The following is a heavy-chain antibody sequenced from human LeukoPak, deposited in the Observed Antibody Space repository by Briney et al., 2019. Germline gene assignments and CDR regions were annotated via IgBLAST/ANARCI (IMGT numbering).Heavy chain of an antibody. J-gene: IGHJ4*02. Sequence: GGSLRLSCAASGFTFSRYAMHWVRQAPGKGLEYVSGINDNGGRAHYGDSVKGRFSISRDNSKNTLHLQMSTLRAEDTALYYCVKDVGGSYAFDYWGQGTLVTVSS. V-gene: IGHV3-64D*09. D-gene: IGHD1-26*01. CDR1: GFTFSRYA. CDR3: VKDVGGSYAFDY. CDR2: INDNGGRA.